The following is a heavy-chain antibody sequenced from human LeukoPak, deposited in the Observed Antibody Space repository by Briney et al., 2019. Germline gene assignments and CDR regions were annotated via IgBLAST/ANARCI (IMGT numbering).Heavy chain of an antibody. V-gene: IGHV3-30-3*01. CDR1: GFTFSSYA. J-gene: IGHJ4*02. D-gene: IGHD3-10*01. CDR2: ISYDGSNK. CDR3: ASHSPSTMVRGVIIKGYFDH. Sequence: GGSLRLSCAASGFTFSSYAMHWVRQAPGKGLEWVAVISYDGSNKYYADSVKGRFTISRDNSKNTLYLQMNSLRAEDTAVYYCASHSPSTMVRGVIIKGYFDHWGQGTLVTVSS.